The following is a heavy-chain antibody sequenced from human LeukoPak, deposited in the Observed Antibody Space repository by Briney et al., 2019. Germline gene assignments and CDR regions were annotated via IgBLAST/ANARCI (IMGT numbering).Heavy chain of an antibody. D-gene: IGHD2-2*01. CDR1: GYTFTNYA. CDR3: AREEYCSSTSCYHFVS. J-gene: IGHJ4*02. Sequence: ASVKVSCKASGYTFTNYATSWMRQAPGQGLEWMGCINTNTGNPTYAQGFTGRFVFSLDTSVSKAYLQITGLKAEDTAVYFCAREEYCSSTSCYHFVSWGQGTLVTVSS. V-gene: IGHV7-4-1*02. CDR2: INTNTGNP.